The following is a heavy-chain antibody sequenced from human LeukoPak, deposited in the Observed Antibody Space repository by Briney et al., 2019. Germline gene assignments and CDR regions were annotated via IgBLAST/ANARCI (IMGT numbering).Heavy chain of an antibody. J-gene: IGHJ4*02. CDR1: GGSISSSSYY. D-gene: IGHD4-17*01. CDR3: ARVATVTKLSGYYFDY. CDR2: IYYSRST. Sequence: SETLSLTCTVSGGSISSSSYYWGWIRQPPGKGLEWIGSIYYSRSTYYNPSLKSRVTISVDTSKNQFSLKLSSVTAADTAVYYCARVATVTKLSGYYFDYWGQGTLVTVSS. V-gene: IGHV4-39*07.